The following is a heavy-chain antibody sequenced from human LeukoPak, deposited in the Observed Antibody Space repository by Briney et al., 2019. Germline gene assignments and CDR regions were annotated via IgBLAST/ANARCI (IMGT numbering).Heavy chain of an antibody. CDR1: GYTFTSYG. Sequence: ASVKVSCKASGYTFTSYGISWVRQAPGQGLEWMGWISAYNGNTNYAQKLQGRVTMTTDTSTSTAYMELRSLRSDDTAMYYCARLSYDSSDFHYMDVWGKGTTVTISS. CDR2: ISAYNGNT. V-gene: IGHV1-18*01. CDR3: ARLSYDSSDFHYMDV. D-gene: IGHD3-22*01. J-gene: IGHJ6*03.